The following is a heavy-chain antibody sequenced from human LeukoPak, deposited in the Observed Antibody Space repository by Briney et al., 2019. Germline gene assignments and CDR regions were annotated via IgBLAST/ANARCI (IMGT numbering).Heavy chain of an antibody. CDR2: IYDRGPA. Sequence: PSQTLSLTCTVSGYAIISGGFSWNWIRQPPGKGLEWIGCIYDRGPAHYNPSLQSRVTMSVDTSKNQFSLKLSSVTAADTAVYYCARVSSSWPHYYFDYWGQGTRVTASS. D-gene: IGHD6-13*01. V-gene: IGHV4-30-2*01. J-gene: IGHJ4*02. CDR3: ARVSSSWPHYYFDY. CDR1: GYAIISGGFS.